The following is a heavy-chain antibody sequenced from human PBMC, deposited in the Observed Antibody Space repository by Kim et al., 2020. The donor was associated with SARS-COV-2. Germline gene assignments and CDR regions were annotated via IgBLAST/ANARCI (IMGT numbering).Heavy chain of an antibody. V-gene: IGHV1-24*01. CDR3: ARREGLWFGELVGWFDP. J-gene: IGHJ5*02. D-gene: IGHD3-10*01. CDR2: FDPEDGET. Sequence: ASVKVSCKVSGYTLTELSMHWVRQAPGKGLEWMGGFDPEDGETIYAQKFQGRVTMTEDTSTDTAYMELSSLRSEDTAVYYCARREGLWFGELVGWFDPWGQGTLVTVSS. CDR1: GYTLTELS.